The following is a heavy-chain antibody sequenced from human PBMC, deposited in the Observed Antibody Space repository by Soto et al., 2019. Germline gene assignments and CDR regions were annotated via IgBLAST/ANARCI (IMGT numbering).Heavy chain of an antibody. CDR2: ISGSGGST. CDR3: AKESIGANYDSSGYYSYDFDY. V-gene: IGHV3-23*01. J-gene: IGHJ4*01. CDR1: GFTFSSYA. Sequence: GGSLRLSCAASGFTFSSYAMSWFRQAPGKGLEWVSAISGSGGSTYYVDSVKGRFSISRDNSKNTLYLQMNSLRAEATAVYYCAKESIGANYDSSGYYSYDFDYWGHGSLVTVSS. D-gene: IGHD3-22*01.